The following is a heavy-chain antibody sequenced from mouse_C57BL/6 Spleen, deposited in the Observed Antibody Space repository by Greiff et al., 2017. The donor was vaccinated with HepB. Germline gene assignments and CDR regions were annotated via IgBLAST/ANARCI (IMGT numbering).Heavy chain of an antibody. Sequence: QVQLQQPGAELVRPGTSVKLSCKASGYTFTSYWMHWVKQSPVQGLEWIGVIYPSDSYTNYNQKFKGKATLTVDTSSSTAYMQLSSLTSEDSAVYYCARQAYITTVVATRYFDVWGTGTTVTVSS. CDR3: ARQAYITTVVATRYFDV. J-gene: IGHJ1*03. D-gene: IGHD1-1*01. V-gene: IGHV1-59*01. CDR1: GYTFTSYW. CDR2: IYPSDSYT.